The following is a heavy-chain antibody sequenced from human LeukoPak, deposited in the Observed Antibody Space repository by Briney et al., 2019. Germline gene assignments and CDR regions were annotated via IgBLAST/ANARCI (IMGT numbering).Heavy chain of an antibody. J-gene: IGHJ4*02. CDR2: IYPGDSDT. Sequence: GESLKISCKGSGYSFTSYWIGWVRQMPGKGLEWMGTIYPGDSDTRYSPSFKGQVTISADRSINTAYLQWSSLKASDTAIYYCARGYSYGYAPYFDSWGQGALVTVSS. CDR3: ARGYSYGYAPYFDS. V-gene: IGHV5-51*01. CDR1: GYSFTSYW. D-gene: IGHD5-18*01.